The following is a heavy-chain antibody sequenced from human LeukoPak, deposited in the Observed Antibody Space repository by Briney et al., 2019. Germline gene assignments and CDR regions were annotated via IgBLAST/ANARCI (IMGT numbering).Heavy chain of an antibody. D-gene: IGHD3-10*01. CDR3: ARDRTTMVRGTGYFDL. CDR1: GGSISSYY. V-gene: IGHV4-59*01. CDR2: IYYSGST. Sequence: PSETLSLTCTVSGGSISSYYWSWIRQPPGKGLEWIGYIYYSGSTNYNPSLKSRVTISVDTSKNQFSLKLSSVAAADTAVYYCARDRTTMVRGTGYFDLWGRGTLVTVSS. J-gene: IGHJ2*01.